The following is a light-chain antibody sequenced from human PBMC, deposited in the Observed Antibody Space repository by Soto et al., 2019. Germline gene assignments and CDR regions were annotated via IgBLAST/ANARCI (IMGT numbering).Light chain of an antibody. J-gene: IGLJ2*01. CDR3: ALYIGSGIL. CDR1: SGSVSTSYY. V-gene: IGLV8-61*01. Sequence: QTVVTQEPSFSVSPGGTVTLTCGLSSGSVSTSYYPSWYQQTPGQAPRTLIYSTNTRSSGVPDRFSGSILGNKAALTITGAQADDESDYYCALYIGSGILFGGGTKLTVL. CDR2: STN.